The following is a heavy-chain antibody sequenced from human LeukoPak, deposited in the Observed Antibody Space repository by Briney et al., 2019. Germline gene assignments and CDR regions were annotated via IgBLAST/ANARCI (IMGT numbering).Heavy chain of an antibody. Sequence: SSETLSLTCTVSGASISSYYWSWIRQPPGKGLEWIGDIYYSGSIKYNPSLKSRVTMSVDTSKNQFSLKLSSVTAADTAIYYCARENPSGYYNRPIDYWGQGTLVTVSS. CDR1: GASISSYY. CDR2: IYYSGSI. J-gene: IGHJ4*02. D-gene: IGHD3-22*01. CDR3: ARENPSGYYNRPIDY. V-gene: IGHV4-59*01.